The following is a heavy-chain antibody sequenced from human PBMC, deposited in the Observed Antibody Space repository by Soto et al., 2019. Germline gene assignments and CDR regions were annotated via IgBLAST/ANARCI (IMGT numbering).Heavy chain of an antibody. CDR3: AFFPRALSSSWSNYFDP. V-gene: IGHV2-5*02. Sequence: QITLKESGPTLVKPTETLTLTCTFSGFSLSTTGVAVGWIRQPPGKAPEWLALIYWDDDKRYSPSLKTRLTITKDTSKNQVVLTMTNMDPVDTATYYCAFFPRALSSSWSNYFDPWGQGTLVTVSS. CDR1: GFSLSTTGVA. CDR2: IYWDDDK. D-gene: IGHD6-13*01. J-gene: IGHJ5*02.